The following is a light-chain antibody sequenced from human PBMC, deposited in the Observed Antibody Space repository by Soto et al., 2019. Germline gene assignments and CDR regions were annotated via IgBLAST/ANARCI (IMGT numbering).Light chain of an antibody. V-gene: IGKV3-15*01. CDR1: QSVSGN. CDR3: LQYYKWTLT. Sequence: EIVMTQSPATLSVSPGERATLSCRASQSVSGNLAWYQQKPGQPPRLLIYGASTRATGIPARFSSSGSGTVFTVTFTSLHSEDSPVYYGLQYYKWTLTFGGGTKVEIQ. CDR2: GAS. J-gene: IGKJ4*01.